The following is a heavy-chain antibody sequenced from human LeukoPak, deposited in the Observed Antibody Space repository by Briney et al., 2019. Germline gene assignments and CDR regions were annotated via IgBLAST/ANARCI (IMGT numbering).Heavy chain of an antibody. V-gene: IGHV4-59*01. CDR1: GGSISSYY. Sequence: SETLSLTCTVSGGSISSYYWSWIRQPPGKGLEWIGYIHYSGSTNCNPSLKSRVTISVDTSKNQFSLKLSSVTAADTAVYYCASLYYYDSSGYSYYFDYWGQGTLVTVSS. J-gene: IGHJ4*02. CDR3: ASLYYYDSSGYSYYFDY. D-gene: IGHD3-22*01. CDR2: IHYSGST.